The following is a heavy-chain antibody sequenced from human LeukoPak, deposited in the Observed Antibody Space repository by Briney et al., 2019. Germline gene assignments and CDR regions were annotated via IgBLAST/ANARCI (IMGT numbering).Heavy chain of an antibody. V-gene: IGHV4-39*07. J-gene: IGHJ4*02. CDR3: ARQLGELLGDFDY. D-gene: IGHD1-26*01. Sequence: PSGTLSLTCTVSGGSISSSSYYWGWIRQPPGKGLEWIGSIYYSGSTYYNPSLKSRVTISVDTSKNQFSLKLSSVTAADTAVYYCARQLGELLGDFDYWGQGTLVTVSS. CDR1: GGSISSSSYY. CDR2: IYYSGST.